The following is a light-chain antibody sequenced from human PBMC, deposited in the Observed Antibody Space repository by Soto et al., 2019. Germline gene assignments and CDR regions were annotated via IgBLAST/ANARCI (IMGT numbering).Light chain of an antibody. J-gene: IGLJ2*01. CDR3: QTWGTGNVV. V-gene: IGLV4-69*01. Sequence: QLVLTQSPSASASLGASVKLTCTMSSGHSSYAIAWHQQQPEKGPRYLMKLNSDGSHSKGDGIPDRFSGSSSGAERYLTIYSLQSADEADYYCQTWGTGNVVFGGGTKLTVL. CDR2: LNSDGSH. CDR1: SGHSSYA.